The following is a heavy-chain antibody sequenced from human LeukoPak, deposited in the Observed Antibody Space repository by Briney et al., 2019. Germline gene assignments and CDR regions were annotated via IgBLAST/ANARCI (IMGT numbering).Heavy chain of an antibody. D-gene: IGHD5/OR15-5a*01. J-gene: IGHJ4*02. V-gene: IGHV4-34*01. CDR1: GGSFSGYY. Sequence: PSETLSLTCAVYGGSFSGYYWSWIRQPPGKGLEWIGEINHSGSTNYNPSLKSRVTISVDTSKHQFSLKLSSVTAADTAVYYCARAVYGLFDYWGQGTLVTVSS. CDR2: INHSGST. CDR3: ARAVYGLFDY.